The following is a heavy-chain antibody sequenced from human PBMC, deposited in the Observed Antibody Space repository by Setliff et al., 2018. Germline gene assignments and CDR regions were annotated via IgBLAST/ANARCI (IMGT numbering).Heavy chain of an antibody. CDR3: ATDHDIVGFGY. V-gene: IGHV1-2*02. CDR1: EYSFTGYY. Sequence: VASVKVSCKAPEYSFTGYYMHWLRQAPGQGPEWMGWINPNNGKTQYSQMFQGRLTMTKDTSISTVYMELSSLRSDDTAMYYCATDHDIVGFGYWGRGTLVTVSS. J-gene: IGHJ4*02. CDR2: INPNNGKT. D-gene: IGHD1-26*01.